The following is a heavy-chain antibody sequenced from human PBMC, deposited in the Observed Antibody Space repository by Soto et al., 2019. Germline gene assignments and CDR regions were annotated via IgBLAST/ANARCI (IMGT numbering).Heavy chain of an antibody. CDR3: ASSLLTPFDY. D-gene: IGHD7-27*01. V-gene: IGHV3-74*01. CDR2: INSDGSSI. CDR1: GFTFSSYW. Sequence: GGSLRLSFAASGFTFSSYWMHWVGQAPGKGLVWVSRINSDGSSISYADSVKGRFTISRDNAKNTLYLQMNSLRAEDTAVYYCASSLLTPFDYWGQGTLVTVSS. J-gene: IGHJ4*02.